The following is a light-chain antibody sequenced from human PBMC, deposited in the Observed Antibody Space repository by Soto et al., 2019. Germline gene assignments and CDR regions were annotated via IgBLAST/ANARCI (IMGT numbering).Light chain of an antibody. CDR1: SSDVGGYNY. V-gene: IGLV2-8*01. CDR2: DVK. CDR3: SSEAGSSNV. Sequence: QSVLTQPPSASGHPRQSVAISCTGTSSDVGGYNYVSWYQQHQHTAHKLISDDVKKPHTMVPDRFSGSKTGKAASLTVSGTQAEDQGDYYCSSEAGSSNVFGTGTKVTIL. J-gene: IGLJ1*01.